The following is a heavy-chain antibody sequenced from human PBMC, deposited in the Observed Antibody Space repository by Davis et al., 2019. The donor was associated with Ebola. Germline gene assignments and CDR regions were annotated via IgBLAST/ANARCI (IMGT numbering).Heavy chain of an antibody. CDR1: GYTFTSYG. CDR2: IIPIFGTA. CDR3: ARSPYDFWSGYPRPVDGMDV. Sequence: SVKVSCKASGYTFTSYGISWVRQAPGQGLEWMGGIIPIFGTANYAQKFQGRVTITADESTSTAYMELSSLRSEDTAVYYCARSPYDFWSGYPRPVDGMDVWGQGTTVTVSS. V-gene: IGHV1-69*13. J-gene: IGHJ6*02. D-gene: IGHD3-3*01.